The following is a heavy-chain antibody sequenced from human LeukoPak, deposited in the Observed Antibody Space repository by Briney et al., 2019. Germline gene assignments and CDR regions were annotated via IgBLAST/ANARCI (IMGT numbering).Heavy chain of an antibody. CDR2: ISSSSTI. Sequence: PGGSLRLSCAASGFTFSSYSMNWVRQAPGKGLEWVSYISSSSTIYYADSVKGRFTISRDNAKNSLYLQMNSLRAEDTAVYYCARDSSSLVHFDYWGQGTLVTVSS. CDR3: ARDSSSLVHFDY. J-gene: IGHJ4*02. D-gene: IGHD6-13*01. CDR1: GFTFSSYS. V-gene: IGHV3-48*04.